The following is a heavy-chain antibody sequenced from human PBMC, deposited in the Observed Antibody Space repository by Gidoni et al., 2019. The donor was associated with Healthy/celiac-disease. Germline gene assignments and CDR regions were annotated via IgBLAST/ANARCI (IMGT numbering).Heavy chain of an antibody. CDR1: GFTFSNAW. J-gene: IGHJ4*02. Sequence: EVQLVESGGGLVKPGGSLRLSCAASGFTFSNAWMSWVRQAPGKGLEWVGRIKSKTDGGTTDYAAPVKGRFTISRDDSKNTLYLQMNSLKTEDTAVYYCTTEYYYDSSGYPDYWGQGTLVTVSS. CDR3: TTEYYYDSSGYPDY. CDR2: IKSKTDGGTT. D-gene: IGHD3-22*01. V-gene: IGHV3-15*01.